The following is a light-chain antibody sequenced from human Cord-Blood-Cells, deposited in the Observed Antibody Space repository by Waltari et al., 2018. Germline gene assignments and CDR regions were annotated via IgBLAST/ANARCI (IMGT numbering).Light chain of an antibody. CDR1: QSVSSN. V-gene: IGKV3-15*01. CDR3: QQYNNWPRT. J-gene: IGKJ2*01. CDR2: GAS. Sequence: EIVMTQSPATLSVSQGERATLPCRASQSVSSNLAWYQQKPGQAPRLLIYGASTRATGIPARFSGSGSGTEFTLTISSLQSEDFAVYYCQQYNNWPRTFGQGTKLEIK.